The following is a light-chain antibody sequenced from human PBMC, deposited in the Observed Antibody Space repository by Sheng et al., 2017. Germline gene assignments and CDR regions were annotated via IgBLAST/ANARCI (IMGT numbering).Light chain of an antibody. CDR2: KVS. Sequence: DIVMTQTPLSSPVTLGQPASISCRSSQSLVHSDGNTYLTWLHQRPGQPPRLLIYKVSNRFSGVPDRFSGSGSGTDFSLTISRLEPEDFAVYYCQQHGSSALTFGGGTKVEIK. CDR3: QQHGSSALT. CDR1: QSLVHSDGNTY. J-gene: IGKJ4*01. V-gene: IGKV2-24*01.